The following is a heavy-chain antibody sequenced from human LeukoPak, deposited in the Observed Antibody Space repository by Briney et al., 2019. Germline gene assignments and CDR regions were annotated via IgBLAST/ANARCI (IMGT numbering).Heavy chain of an antibody. CDR1: GFTFSSYE. D-gene: IGHD3-16*01. V-gene: IGHV3-48*03. CDR2: IRSSGSNI. CDR3: ARDMAGGDGFDA. J-gene: IGHJ5*02. Sequence: GGSLRLSCAASGFTFSSYEMNWVRPAPGEGLEWVSYIRSSGSNIYYADSVKGRFTISRDNAKNSLYLQMNSLRAEDTAVYYCARDMAGGDGFDAWGQGTLVTVSS.